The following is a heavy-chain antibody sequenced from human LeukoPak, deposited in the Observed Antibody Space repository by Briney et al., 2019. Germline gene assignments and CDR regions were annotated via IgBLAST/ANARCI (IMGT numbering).Heavy chain of an antibody. CDR3: ARESQSAYYFDSSGYEDAFDI. Sequence: GGSLRLSCAASGFTFSSYSMNWVRQAPGKGLEWVSSITTSSSYIYYADSVKGRFTISRDNAKNSLYLQMNSLRAEDTAVYYCARESQSAYYFDSSGYEDAFDIWGQGTMVTVSS. D-gene: IGHD3-22*01. V-gene: IGHV3-21*01. CDR2: ITTSSSYI. CDR1: GFTFSSYS. J-gene: IGHJ3*02.